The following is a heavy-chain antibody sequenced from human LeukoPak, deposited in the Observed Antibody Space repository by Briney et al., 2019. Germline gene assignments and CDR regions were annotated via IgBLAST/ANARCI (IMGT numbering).Heavy chain of an antibody. CDR2: IWYDGSNK. Sequence: PGGSLRLSCAASGFTFSTYGMHWVRQAPGKGLEWVALIWYDGSNKYYADSVKGRFTISRDNSKNTLYLQMNSLRADDTAVYYCARDQVCTSPSCFSLFFPYGAKGTLVTVSS. V-gene: IGHV3-33*01. CDR1: GFTFSTYG. CDR3: ARDQVCTSPSCFSLFFPY. D-gene: IGHD2-2*01. J-gene: IGHJ4*02.